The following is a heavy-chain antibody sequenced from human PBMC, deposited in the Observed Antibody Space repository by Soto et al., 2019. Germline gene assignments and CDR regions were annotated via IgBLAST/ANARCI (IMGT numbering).Heavy chain of an antibody. J-gene: IGHJ6*02. Sequence: GESLKISCKGSGYSFTSYWIGWVRQMPGKGLEWMGIIYPGDSDTRYSPSFQGQVTISADKSISTAYLQWSSLEASDTAMYYCARQSSYYDILTGYYTPSHYYYYYGMDVWGQGTTVTVSS. CDR3: ARQSSYYDILTGYYTPSHYYYYYGMDV. CDR1: GYSFTSYW. CDR2: IYPGDSDT. V-gene: IGHV5-51*01. D-gene: IGHD3-9*01.